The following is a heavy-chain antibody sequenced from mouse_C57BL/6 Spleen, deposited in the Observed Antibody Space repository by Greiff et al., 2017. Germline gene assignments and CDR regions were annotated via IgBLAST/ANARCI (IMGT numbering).Heavy chain of an antibody. J-gene: IGHJ4*01. D-gene: IGHD1-2*01. CDR3: ARRGTTANYYAMDY. Sequence: EVMLVESGGGLVQPGGSLKLPCAASGFTFSDYYMYWVRQTPEKRLEWVAYISNGGGSTYYPDTVKGRFTISRDNAKNTLYLQMSRLKSEDTAMYYCARRGTTANYYAMDYWGQGTSVTVSS. V-gene: IGHV5-12*01. CDR2: ISNGGGST. CDR1: GFTFSDYY.